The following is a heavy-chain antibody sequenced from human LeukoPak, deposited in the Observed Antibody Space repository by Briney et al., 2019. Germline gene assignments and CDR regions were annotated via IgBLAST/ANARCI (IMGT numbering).Heavy chain of an antibody. CDR1: GFTVSSNY. CDR2: IYGGGST. V-gene: IGHV3-53*01. CDR3: AIDLAAGGTYPHY. J-gene: IGHJ4*02. Sequence: PGGSLRLSCAASGFTVSSNYMSWVRPAPGKGPEWVSVIYGGGSTYSADSVKGRFTISRDNSKNTLFVQMNSLRADDTAVDYCAIDLAAGGTYPHYCGQGTLVTVSS. D-gene: IGHD6-13*01.